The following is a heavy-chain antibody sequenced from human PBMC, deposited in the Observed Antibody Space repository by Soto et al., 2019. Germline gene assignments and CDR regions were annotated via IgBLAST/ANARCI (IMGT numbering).Heavy chain of an antibody. J-gene: IGHJ5*02. CDR1: GGSISSYY. Sequence: SETLSLTCTVSGGSISSYYWSWIRQPPGKGLEWIGYIYYSGSTNYNPSLKSRGTIPVDTSKNQFSLKLSSVTAADTAVYYCAITYYDFWSGYWFDPWGQGTLVTVSS. CDR2: IYYSGST. D-gene: IGHD3-3*01. CDR3: AITYYDFWSGYWFDP. V-gene: IGHV4-59*01.